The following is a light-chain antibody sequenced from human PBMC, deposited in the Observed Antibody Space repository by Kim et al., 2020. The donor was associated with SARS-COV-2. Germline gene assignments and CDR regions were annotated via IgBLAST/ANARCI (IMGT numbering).Light chain of an antibody. CDR2: GAS. V-gene: IGKV1-9*01. J-gene: IGKJ4*01. CDR1: QDISSS. Sequence: GDRVTITCRASQDISSSLVWYQQKPGKAPEVLIYGASTLQSGVPSRFSGSGSGTEFTLTIGSLQPEDLATYYCQQYSAYPRTFGGGTKV. CDR3: QQYSAYPRT.